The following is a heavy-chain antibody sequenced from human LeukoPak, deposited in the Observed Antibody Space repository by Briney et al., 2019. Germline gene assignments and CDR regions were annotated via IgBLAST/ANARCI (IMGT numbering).Heavy chain of an antibody. CDR1: GFTFSDYY. Sequence: PGGSLRLPCAASGFTFSDYYMSWIRQAPGKGLEWISYISDSGTTIYYADSVKGRFTISRDNAKNSLYLQMNSLRAEDTAVYYCARVYIAEDNWGQGTLVTISS. CDR3: ARVYIAEDN. CDR2: ISDSGTTI. J-gene: IGHJ4*02. D-gene: IGHD2-15*01. V-gene: IGHV3-11*01.